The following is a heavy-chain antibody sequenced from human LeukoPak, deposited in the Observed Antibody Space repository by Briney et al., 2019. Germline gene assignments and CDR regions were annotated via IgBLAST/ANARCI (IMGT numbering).Heavy chain of an antibody. V-gene: IGHV4-30-2*01. D-gene: IGHD1-26*01. CDR1: GGSISSGGYS. CDR2: IYHSGST. CDR3: ARGPELVTYDYYYGMDV. J-gene: IGHJ6*02. Sequence: SETLSLTCAVSGGSISSGGYSWSWIRQPPGKGLEWIGYIYHSGSTYYNPSLKSRVTISVDTSKNQFSLKLSSVTAADTAVYYCARGPELVTYDYYYGMDVWGQGTTVTVSS.